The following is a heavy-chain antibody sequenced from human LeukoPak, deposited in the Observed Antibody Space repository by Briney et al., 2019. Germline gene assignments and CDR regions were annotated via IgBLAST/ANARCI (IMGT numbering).Heavy chain of an antibody. D-gene: IGHD3-16*02. V-gene: IGHV4-39*07. Sequence: PXETLXXXCTVSGGSISTSNYYWGWIRQPPGKGLEWIVNIFYSGSTYYSPSRKSRLTISLYTTRNQFSLKLTSVTAADPAFYYXXXXXGYXXVXTWGQGTMXTVSS. CDR3: XXXXGYXXVXT. CDR1: GGSISTSNYY. CDR2: IFYSGST. J-gene: IGHJ3*01.